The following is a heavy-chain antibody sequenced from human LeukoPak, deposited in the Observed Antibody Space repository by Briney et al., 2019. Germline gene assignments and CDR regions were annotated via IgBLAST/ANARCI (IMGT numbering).Heavy chain of an antibody. V-gene: IGHV3-21*01. J-gene: IGHJ6*02. CDR2: ISSTSSYI. D-gene: IGHD5-24*01. CDR1: GFTFSDYS. CDR3: ARVRKDGYNANYYYYGMDV. Sequence: PGGSLRLSCAASGFTFSDYSMIWVRQAPGKGLEWVSCISSTSSYIYYADSLKGRFTISRDNAKNSLYLQMKSLRDEDTAVYYCARVRKDGYNANYYYYGMDVWGQGTTVTVSS.